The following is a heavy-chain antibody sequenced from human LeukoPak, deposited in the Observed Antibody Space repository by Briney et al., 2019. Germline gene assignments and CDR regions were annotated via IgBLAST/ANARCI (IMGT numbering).Heavy chain of an antibody. Sequence: ASVKVSCKASGYTFTSYDINWVRQATGQGLEWMGWMNPNSGNTGYAQKFQGRVTMTRNTSISTAYMELSSLRSEDTAVYYCARVSREDSYYEFWSGYQNYYFDYWGQGTLVTVSS. D-gene: IGHD3-3*01. V-gene: IGHV1-8*01. J-gene: IGHJ4*02. CDR1: GYTFTSYD. CDR2: MNPNSGNT. CDR3: ARVSREDSYYEFWSGYQNYYFDY.